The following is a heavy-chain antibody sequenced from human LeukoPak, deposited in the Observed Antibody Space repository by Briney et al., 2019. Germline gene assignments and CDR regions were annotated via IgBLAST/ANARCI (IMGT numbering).Heavy chain of an antibody. CDR2: IYYNGDT. D-gene: IGHD6-6*01. Sequence: SETLSLTCSVSGGSISSSSYYWGWIRQPPGKGLEWIGTIYYNGDTYYNPSLKSRVTVSIDTSKNQFSLKLSSVTVADTAVYYCARDSHYSTSSPYYYYYTNVWGEGTTVIVSS. V-gene: IGHV4-39*07. J-gene: IGHJ6*03. CDR3: ARDSHYSTSSPYYYYYTNV. CDR1: GGSISSSSYY.